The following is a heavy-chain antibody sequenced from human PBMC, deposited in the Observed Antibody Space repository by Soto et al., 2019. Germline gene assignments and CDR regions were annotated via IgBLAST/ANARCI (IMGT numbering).Heavy chain of an antibody. D-gene: IGHD2-15*01. J-gene: IGHJ5*02. V-gene: IGHV3-15*01. Sequence: PGGSLRLSCTASGFTFSNAWMNWVRQAPGKGLEWVGRIKSKANGETTDYAAPVKGRFTISRDDSKNTLCLQMSSLKAEDTAVYSVNTDLFVGVPPPWGQGTLVAVSS. CDR1: GFTFSNAW. CDR3: NTDLFVGVPPP. CDR2: IKSKANGETT.